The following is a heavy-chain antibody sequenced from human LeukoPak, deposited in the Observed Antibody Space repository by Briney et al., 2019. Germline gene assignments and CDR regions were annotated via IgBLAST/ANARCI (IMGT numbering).Heavy chain of an antibody. CDR2: IYTSGST. CDR1: GGSISSYY. D-gene: IGHD3-16*01. CDR3: ARYYDYVWGSTRYFDY. Sequence: SETLSLTCTVSGGSISSYYWSWIRQPAGKGLEWIGRIYTSGSTNYNPSLKSRVTMSVDTSKNQFSLKLSSVTAADTAVYYCARYYDYVWGSTRYFDYWGQGTLVTVSS. V-gene: IGHV4-4*07. J-gene: IGHJ4*02.